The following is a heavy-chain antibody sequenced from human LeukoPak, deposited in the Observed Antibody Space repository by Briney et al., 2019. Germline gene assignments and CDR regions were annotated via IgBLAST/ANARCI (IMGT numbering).Heavy chain of an antibody. Sequence: SETLSLTCTASGGSISSSSYYWGWLRQPPGKGLEWIGSIYYSGSTYYNPSLKSRVTISVDTSKNQFSLKLSSVTAADTAVYYCARQGPYYYYYYMDVWGKGTTVTVSS. V-gene: IGHV4-39*01. CDR3: ARQGPYYYYYYMDV. J-gene: IGHJ6*03. CDR1: GGSISSSSYY. CDR2: IYYSGST.